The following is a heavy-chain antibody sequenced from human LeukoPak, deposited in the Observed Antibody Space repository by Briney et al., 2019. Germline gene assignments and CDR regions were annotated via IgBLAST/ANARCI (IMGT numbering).Heavy chain of an antibody. CDR3: ARVTYYYHYYMDV. J-gene: IGHJ6*03. V-gene: IGHV1-18*01. CDR2: ISAYNGNT. Sequence: ASVKVSCKASGYTFTSYGISWVRQAPGQGLEWMGWISAYNGNTNFAQKLQGRVTMTTDTSTSTAYIELRSLRSDDTAVYYCARVTYYYHYYMDVWGKGTTVTVSS. CDR1: GYTFTSYG.